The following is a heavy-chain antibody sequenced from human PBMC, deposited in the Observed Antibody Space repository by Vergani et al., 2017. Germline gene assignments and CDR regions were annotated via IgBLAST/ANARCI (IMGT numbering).Heavy chain of an antibody. CDR3: ATIGYRRWGYYFDY. D-gene: IGHD2-2*02. Sequence: QVQLQESGPGLVKPPGTLSLTCAVSGDSISSNNCWTWVRQPPGKGLEWIGEICHTEETKYSPSLMSRVTVSVDESRNLFSLRLNSVTAADTAVYYCATIGYRRWGYYFDYWGQGILVTVSS. J-gene: IGHJ4*02. CDR2: ICHTEET. V-gene: IGHV4-4*03. CDR1: GDSISSNNC.